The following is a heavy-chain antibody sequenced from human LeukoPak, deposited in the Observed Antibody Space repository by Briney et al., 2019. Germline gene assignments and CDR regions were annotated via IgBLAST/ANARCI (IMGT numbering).Heavy chain of an antibody. CDR2: IYYSGST. Sequence: SETLSLACTVSGGSISSGDYYWSWIRQPPGKGLEWIGYIYYSGSTYYNPSLKSRVTISVDTSKNQFSLKLSSVTAADTAVYYCYSGYDYQGDYWGQGTLVTVSS. J-gene: IGHJ4*02. CDR1: GGSISSGDYY. CDR3: YSGYDYQGDY. V-gene: IGHV4-30-4*01. D-gene: IGHD5-12*01.